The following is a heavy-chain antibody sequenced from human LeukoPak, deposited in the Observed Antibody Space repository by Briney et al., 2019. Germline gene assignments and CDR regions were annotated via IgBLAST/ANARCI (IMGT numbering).Heavy chain of an antibody. CDR2: ISSSGSTI. J-gene: IGHJ5*02. Sequence: GGSLRLPCAASGFTFSDYYMSWIRQAPGKGLEWVSCISSSGSTIYYADSVKGRFTISRDNAKNSLYLQMNSLRAEDTAVYYCARNRGYCSGGSCLNNWFDPWGQGTLVTVSS. CDR1: GFTFSDYY. D-gene: IGHD2-15*01. V-gene: IGHV3-11*01. CDR3: ARNRGYCSGGSCLNNWFDP.